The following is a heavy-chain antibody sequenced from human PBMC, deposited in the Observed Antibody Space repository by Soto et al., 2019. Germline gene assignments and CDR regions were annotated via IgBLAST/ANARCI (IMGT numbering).Heavy chain of an antibody. CDR2: INHSGST. Sequence: PPGKGLEWIGEINHSGSTNYNPSLKSRVTISVDTSKNQFSLKLSSVTAADTAVYYCARREGGRFAPWGQGTLVTVSS. D-gene: IGHD1-26*01. J-gene: IGHJ5*02. V-gene: IGHV4-34*01. CDR3: ARREGGRFAP.